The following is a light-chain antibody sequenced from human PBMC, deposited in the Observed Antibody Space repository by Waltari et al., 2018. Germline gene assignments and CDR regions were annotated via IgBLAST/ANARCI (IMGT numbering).Light chain of an antibody. V-gene: IGKV1-9*01. CDR3: QQLNSYPYT. Sequence: DIQLTQSPSFLSASVGDRVTITCRASQGISSYLAWYQQTPGKAPKLLIYAASTLQSGVPSRFSGSGSGIEFTLTISSLQPEDFATYYCQQLNSYPYTFGQGTKLEIK. J-gene: IGKJ2*01. CDR2: AAS. CDR1: QGISSY.